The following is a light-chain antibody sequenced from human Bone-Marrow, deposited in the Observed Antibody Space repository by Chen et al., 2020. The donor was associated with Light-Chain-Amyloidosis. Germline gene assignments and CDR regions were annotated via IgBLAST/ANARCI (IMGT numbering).Light chain of an antibody. V-gene: IGKV1-16*02. CDR2: TAS. CDR1: QDISHF. J-gene: IGKJ2*01. Sequence: DIQMTQSPSSLSASVGDRVTITCRASQDISHFLAWFQQKPGKAPKSLIYTASNLQSGVPSKLSGSETGTDFTLTISSLQPEDFATYYCQQYSSFPYTFGQGTKLEI. CDR3: QQYSSFPYT.